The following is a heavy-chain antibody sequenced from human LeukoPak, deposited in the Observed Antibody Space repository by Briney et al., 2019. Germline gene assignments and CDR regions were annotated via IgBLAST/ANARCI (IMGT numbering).Heavy chain of an antibody. Sequence: GGSLRLSCAASGFTFSSYGMHWVRQAPGKGLEWVAVISYDGSNKYYADSVKGRFTISRDNSKNTLYLQMNSLRAEDTAVYYCAKDLRGCSSTSCYPGYWGQGTLVTVS. CDR1: GFTFSSYG. J-gene: IGHJ4*02. D-gene: IGHD2-2*01. V-gene: IGHV3-30*18. CDR3: AKDLRGCSSTSCYPGY. CDR2: ISYDGSNK.